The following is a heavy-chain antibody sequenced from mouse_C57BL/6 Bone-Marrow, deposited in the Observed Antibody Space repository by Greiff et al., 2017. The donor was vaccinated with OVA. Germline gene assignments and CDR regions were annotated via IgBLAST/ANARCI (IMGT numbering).Heavy chain of an antibody. CDR3: ARQVYGYDGFDY. CDR1: GFTFSDYY. D-gene: IGHD2-2*01. V-gene: IGHV5-12*01. Sequence: EVHLVESGGGLVQPGGSLKLSCAASGFTFSDYYMYWVRQTPEKRLEWVAYISNGGGSTYYPDTVKGRFTISRDNAKNTLYLQMSRLKSEDTAMYYCARQVYGYDGFDYWGQGTTLTVSS. J-gene: IGHJ2*01. CDR2: ISNGGGST.